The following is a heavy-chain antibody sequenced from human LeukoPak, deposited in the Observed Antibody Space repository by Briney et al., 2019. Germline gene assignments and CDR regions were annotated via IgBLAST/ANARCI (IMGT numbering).Heavy chain of an antibody. CDR2: IYYSGST. J-gene: IGHJ4*02. Sequence: SETLSLTCTVSGGSISSSGYYWGWIRQPPGKGLEWIGSIYYSGSTYYNPSLKSRVTISVDTSKNQFSLKLTSVTASGTAVYYCARTRDGYNPYYFDYWGQGTLVTVSS. V-gene: IGHV4-39*01. CDR3: ARTRDGYNPYYFDY. CDR1: GGSISSSGYY. D-gene: IGHD5-24*01.